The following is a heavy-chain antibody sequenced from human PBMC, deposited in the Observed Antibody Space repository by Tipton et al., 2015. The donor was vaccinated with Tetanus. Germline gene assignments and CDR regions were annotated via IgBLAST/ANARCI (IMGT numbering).Heavy chain of an antibody. J-gene: IGHJ4*02. CDR2: IKTKTDGGTT. CDR1: DFAFPDAW. CDR3: TTWAF. D-gene: IGHD1-26*01. Sequence: SLRLSCAASDFAFPDAWMNWVRQAPGKGLEWVARIKTKTDGGTTDYAPPVRGRFIVSRDDSNNMVHPQMDGLRTEDTAIYFCTTWAFWGQGTLVAVSS. V-gene: IGHV3-15*07.